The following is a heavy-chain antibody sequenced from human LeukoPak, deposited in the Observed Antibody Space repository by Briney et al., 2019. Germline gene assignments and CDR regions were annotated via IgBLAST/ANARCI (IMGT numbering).Heavy chain of an antibody. CDR2: ISAYNGNT. CDR1: GYTFTSYG. V-gene: IGHV1-18*01. Sequence: ASVKVSCKASGYTFTSYGISWVRQAPGQGLEWMGWISAYNGNTNYAQKLQGRVTMTTDTSTSTAYMELRSLRSDETAVYYCARDPYYDSSGYTYFDYWGQGTLVTVSS. J-gene: IGHJ4*02. D-gene: IGHD3-22*01. CDR3: ARDPYYDSSGYTYFDY.